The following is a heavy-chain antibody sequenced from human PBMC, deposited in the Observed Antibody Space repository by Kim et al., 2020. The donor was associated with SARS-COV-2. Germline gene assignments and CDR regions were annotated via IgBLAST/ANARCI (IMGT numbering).Heavy chain of an antibody. CDR3: ARDKRLAAAVPYYYYGMDV. V-gene: IGHV3-11*04. Sequence: GRFTISRDNAKTSLYLQMNSLRAEDTAVYYCARDKRLAAAVPYYYYGMDVWGQGTTVTVSS. J-gene: IGHJ6*02. D-gene: IGHD6-13*01.